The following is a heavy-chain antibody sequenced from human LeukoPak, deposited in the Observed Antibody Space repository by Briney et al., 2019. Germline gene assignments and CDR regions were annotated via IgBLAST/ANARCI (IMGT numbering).Heavy chain of an antibody. D-gene: IGHD6-6*01. CDR1: GFTFSSYG. CDR2: IWYDGSNK. J-gene: IGHJ5*02. Sequence: GGSLRLSCAASGFTFSSYGMHWDRQAPGKGLEWVAVIWYDGSNKYYADSVKGRFTISRDNSKNTLYLQMNSLRAEDTAVYYCARERSSSSGFGFDPWGQGTLVTVSS. CDR3: ARERSSSSGFGFDP. V-gene: IGHV3-33*01.